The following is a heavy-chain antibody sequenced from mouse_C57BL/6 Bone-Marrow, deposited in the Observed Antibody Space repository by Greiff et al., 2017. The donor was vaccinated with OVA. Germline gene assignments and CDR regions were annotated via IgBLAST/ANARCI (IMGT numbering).Heavy chain of an antibody. CDR2: INPNNGGT. Sequence: EVKLMESGPELVKPGASVKISCKASGYTFTDYYMNWVKQSHGKSLEWIGDINPNNGGTSYNQKFKGKATLTVDKSSSTAYMELRSLTSEDSAVYYCATYYDYDFYFDYWGQGTTLTVSS. V-gene: IGHV1-26*01. CDR1: GYTFTDYY. CDR3: ATYYDYDFYFDY. J-gene: IGHJ2*01. D-gene: IGHD2-4*01.